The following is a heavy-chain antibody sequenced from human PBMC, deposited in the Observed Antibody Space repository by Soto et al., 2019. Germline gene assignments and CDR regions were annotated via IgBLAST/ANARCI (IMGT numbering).Heavy chain of an antibody. CDR1: GYTFTSYY. V-gene: IGHV1-46*01. J-gene: IGHJ4*02. Sequence: ASVKVSCKASGYTFTSYYMHWVRQAPGQGLEWKGIINPSGGSTSYAQKFQGRVTMTRDTSTSTVYMELSSLRSEDTAVYYCASYQEVVPAAAFDYWGQGTLVTVSA. CDR3: ASYQEVVPAAAFDY. CDR2: INPSGGST. D-gene: IGHD2-2*01.